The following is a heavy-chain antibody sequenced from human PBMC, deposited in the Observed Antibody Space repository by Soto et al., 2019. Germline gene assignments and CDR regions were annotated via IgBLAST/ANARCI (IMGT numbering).Heavy chain of an antibody. V-gene: IGHV4-34*01. Sequence: SETLSLTCAVYGGSFSGYYWSWIRQPPGKGLEWIGEINHSGSTNYNPSLKSRVTISVDTSKNQFSLKLSSVTAADTAVYYCARGLSAGGGIAAAGTHYFDYWGQGTLVTVS. CDR3: ARGLSAGGGIAAAGTHYFDY. J-gene: IGHJ4*02. D-gene: IGHD6-13*01. CDR2: INHSGST. CDR1: GGSFSGYY.